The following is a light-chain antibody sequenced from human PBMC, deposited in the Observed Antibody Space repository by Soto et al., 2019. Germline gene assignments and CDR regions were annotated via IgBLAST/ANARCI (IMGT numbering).Light chain of an antibody. J-gene: IGKJ4*01. Sequence: EIVLTQSPATLSLSPGERATLSCRASQSVSSYLAWYQQKPGQAPRLLIYDASNRATGIPARFSGSGSGTDFTLTISRLEPEDFAVYYCHQFGSSPFTFGGGTKVEIK. CDR2: DAS. CDR3: HQFGSSPFT. CDR1: QSVSSY. V-gene: IGKV3-11*01.